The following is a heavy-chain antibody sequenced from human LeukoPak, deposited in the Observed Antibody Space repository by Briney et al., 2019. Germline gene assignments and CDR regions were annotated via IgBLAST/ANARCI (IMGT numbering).Heavy chain of an antibody. CDR1: GYTFTGYY. CDR3: ARGVVPAAYYYYYGMDV. D-gene: IGHD2-2*01. V-gene: IGHV1-2*02. J-gene: IGHJ6*02. CDR2: INPNSGGT. Sequence: GASVKVSCKASGYTFTGYYMHWVRQAPGQGLEWMGWINPNSGGTNYAQKFQCRVTMTRDTSISTAYMELSRLRSDDTAVYYCARGVVPAAYYYYYGMDVWGQGTTVTVSS.